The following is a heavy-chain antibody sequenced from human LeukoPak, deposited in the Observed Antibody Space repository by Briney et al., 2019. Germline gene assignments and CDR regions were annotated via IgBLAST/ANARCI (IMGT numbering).Heavy chain of an antibody. J-gene: IGHJ4*02. D-gene: IGHD5-12*01. CDR2: IYYSGST. V-gene: IGHV4-59*01. Sequence: SSETLSLTCTVSGGSISSYYWSWIRQPPGKGLEWIGYIYYSGSTNYNPSLKSRVTISVDTSKNQFSLKLSSVTAADTAVYYCARARSGYDFGYWGQGTLVTVSS. CDR1: GGSISSYY. CDR3: ARARSGYDFGY.